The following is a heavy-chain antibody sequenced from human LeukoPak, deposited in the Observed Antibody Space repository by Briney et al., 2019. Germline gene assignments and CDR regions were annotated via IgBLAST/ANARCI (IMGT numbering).Heavy chain of an antibody. Sequence: ASVKVSCKASGYTFTGYYMHWVRQAPGQGLEWMGWINPNSGGTNYAQKFQGRVTMTRDTSISTAYMELSRLRSDDTAVYYCARGLITMIVVVILYYYYMDVWGKGTTVTVSS. J-gene: IGHJ6*03. V-gene: IGHV1-2*02. CDR2: INPNSGGT. CDR3: ARGLITMIVVVILYYYYMDV. CDR1: GYTFTGYY. D-gene: IGHD3-22*01.